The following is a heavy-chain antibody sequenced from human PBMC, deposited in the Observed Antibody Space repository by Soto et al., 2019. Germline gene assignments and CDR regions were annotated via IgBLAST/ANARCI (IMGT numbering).Heavy chain of an antibody. CDR2: IIPIYGTA. CDR3: ARDRDGYNYWYFDL. Sequence: QVQLVQSGAEVKKPGSSVKVSCKVSGGTFSKYTINWVRQALGQGLEWMAGIIPIYGTANYAQKFQGRISVTVDESTTTAYMELRGLRSDDTAVYYCARDRDGYNYWYFDLWGRGSQITVSS. V-gene: IGHV1-69*01. J-gene: IGHJ2*01. D-gene: IGHD5-12*01. CDR1: GGTFSKYT.